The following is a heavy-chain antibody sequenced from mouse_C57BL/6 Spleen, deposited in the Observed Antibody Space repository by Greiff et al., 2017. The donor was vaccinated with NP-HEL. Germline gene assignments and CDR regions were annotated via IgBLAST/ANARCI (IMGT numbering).Heavy chain of an antibody. CDR3: ARETYDYDGGTWFAY. CDR1: GFTFSDYY. J-gene: IGHJ3*01. D-gene: IGHD2-4*01. CDR2: INYDGSST. Sequence: DVKLVESEGGLVQPGSSMKLSCTASGFTFSDYYMAWVRQVPEKGLEWVANINYDGSSTYYLDSLKSRFIISRDNAKNILYLQMSSLKSEDTATYYCARETYDYDGGTWFAYWGQGTLVTVSA. V-gene: IGHV5-16*01.